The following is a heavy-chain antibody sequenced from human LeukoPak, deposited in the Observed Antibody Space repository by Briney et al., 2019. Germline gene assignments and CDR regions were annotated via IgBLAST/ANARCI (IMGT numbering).Heavy chain of an antibody. Sequence: ASVKVSCKASGYTFTSYYMHWVRQAPGQGLEWMGIINPSGGSTSYAQKFQGRVTMTRDTSTSTVYMELSSLRSEDTAVYYCARATSVYRGYCSSTSCPRDVSLDYWGQGTLVTVSS. CDR3: ARATSVYRGYCSSTSCPRDVSLDY. D-gene: IGHD2-2*01. J-gene: IGHJ4*02. CDR1: GYTFTSYY. V-gene: IGHV1-46*01. CDR2: INPSGGST.